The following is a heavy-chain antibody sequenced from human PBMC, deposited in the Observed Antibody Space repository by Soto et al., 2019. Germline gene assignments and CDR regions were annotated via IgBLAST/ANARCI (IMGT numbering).Heavy chain of an antibody. D-gene: IGHD2-15*01. V-gene: IGHV4-59*01. CDR2: IYYSGST. Sequence: LTGTVCGVAISGCYGSWIRQPPGKGLEWIGYIYYSGSTNYNPSLKSRVTISVDTSKNQFSLKLSSVTAADTAAYYCARSRGGYSAYRRNRTPVTV. CDR3: ARSRGGYSAY. J-gene: IGHJ4*01. CDR1: GVAISGCY.